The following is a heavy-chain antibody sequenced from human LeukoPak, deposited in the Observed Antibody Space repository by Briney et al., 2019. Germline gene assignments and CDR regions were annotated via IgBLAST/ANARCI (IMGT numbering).Heavy chain of an antibody. D-gene: IGHD2-2*01. CDR3: AILVVPAASAVGYYLY. J-gene: IGHJ4*02. Sequence: AETLSLTCQVSGGSISAYEWSWIRQPPGKGLEWVGSMFYSGGTNYNPSLRSRLTLSVDTSKNQFSLRLRSVTAADTAVYYCAILVVPAASAVGYYLYWGQGILATVSS. CDR1: GGSISAYE. CDR2: MFYSGGT. V-gene: IGHV4-59*08.